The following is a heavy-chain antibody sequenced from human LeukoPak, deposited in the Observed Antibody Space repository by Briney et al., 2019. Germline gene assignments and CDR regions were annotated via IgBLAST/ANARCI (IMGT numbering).Heavy chain of an antibody. Sequence: GGSLRLSCAASGFIVSSNHMSWVRQAPGKGLEGVSVIYTGGNTYYADSVKGRFTVSRDNFKNMLYLQMNSLRAEDTAVYYCARVDSGRYGAIAFDIWGQGTMVTVSS. V-gene: IGHV3-53*01. D-gene: IGHD6-19*01. CDR3: ARVDSGRYGAIAFDI. J-gene: IGHJ3*02. CDR1: GFIVSSNH. CDR2: IYTGGNT.